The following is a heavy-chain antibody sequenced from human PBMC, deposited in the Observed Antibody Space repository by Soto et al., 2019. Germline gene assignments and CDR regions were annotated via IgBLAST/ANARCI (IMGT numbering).Heavy chain of an antibody. D-gene: IGHD3-3*01. Sequence: ASVKVSCRASGYTVTSYDINWVRQATGQGLEWMGWMNPNSGNTGYAQKFQGRVTMTRNTSISTAYMELSRLRSEDTAVYYCARFVGPTLYYDFWGGYYTGSDYWGQ. J-gene: IGHJ4*01. CDR3: ARFVGPTLYYDFWGGYYTGSDY. V-gene: IGHV1-8*01. CDR1: GYTVTSYD. CDR2: MNPNSGNT.